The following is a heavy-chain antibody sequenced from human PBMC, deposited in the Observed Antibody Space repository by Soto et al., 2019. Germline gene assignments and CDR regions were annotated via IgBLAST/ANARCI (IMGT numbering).Heavy chain of an antibody. CDR1: GFTVISNY. CDR2: TYPGGTT. J-gene: IGHJ3*01. CDR3: AKEFRTSGRRNAFDL. V-gene: IGHV3-66*01. D-gene: IGHD1-26*01. Sequence: EVQLVESGGGLVQPGGSLGLSCAASGFTVISNYMSWVRQAPGQGLEWVSVTYPGGTTYYADSVKGRFIISRDISKNTLDLQMNSLRAEDTAVYYCAKEFRTSGRRNAFDLWGQGTMVTVSS.